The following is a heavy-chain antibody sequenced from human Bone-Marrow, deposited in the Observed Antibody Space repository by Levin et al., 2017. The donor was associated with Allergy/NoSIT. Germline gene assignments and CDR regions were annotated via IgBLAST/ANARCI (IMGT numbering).Heavy chain of an antibody. CDR1: GFTFSSYW. D-gene: IGHD3-22*01. V-gene: IGHV3-7*01. Sequence: LSLTCAASGFTFSSYWMYWVRQAPGKGLEWVASIKEDGSQKYYVDSVEGRFTISRDNAKNSLYLQMNSLRAEDTAVYYCARDKGWLSLDSWGQGTLVTVSS. J-gene: IGHJ4*02. CDR3: ARDKGWLSLDS. CDR2: IKEDGSQK.